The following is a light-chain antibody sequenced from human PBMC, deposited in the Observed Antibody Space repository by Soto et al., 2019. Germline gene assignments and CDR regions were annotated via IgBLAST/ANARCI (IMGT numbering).Light chain of an antibody. CDR3: QQYLTSPKT. V-gene: IGKV3-20*01. CDR2: GAS. Sequence: PGEIATLSCRASQSVSSSNFAWYQQKPAQAPRLLIYGASRRAPGIPERFSVSGSGTDFTLTISRLEPEDFAVYYCQQYLTSPKTFCQGAKVDIK. CDR1: QSVSSSN. J-gene: IGKJ1*01.